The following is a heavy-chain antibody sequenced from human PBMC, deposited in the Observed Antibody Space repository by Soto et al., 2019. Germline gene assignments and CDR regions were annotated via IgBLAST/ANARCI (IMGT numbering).Heavy chain of an antibody. CDR2: ISYDGSNK. CDR3: ARDIVLLWFGELLPGTIYYGMDV. J-gene: IGHJ6*02. D-gene: IGHD3-10*01. V-gene: IGHV3-30-3*01. Sequence: GGSLRLSCATSGFPFSAFAMNWVRQAPGKGLEWVSVISYDGSNKYYADSVKGRFTISRDNSKNTLYLQMNSLRTEDTAVYYCARDIVLLWFGELLPGTIYYGMDVWGQGTTVTVSS. CDR1: GFPFSAFA.